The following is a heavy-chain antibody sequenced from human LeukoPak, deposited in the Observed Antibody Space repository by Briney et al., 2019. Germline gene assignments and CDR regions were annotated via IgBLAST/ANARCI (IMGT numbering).Heavy chain of an antibody. Sequence: SVKVSCKASGGTFSSYAISWVRQAPGQGLEWMGRIIPIFGTANYAQKFQGRVTITTDESTSTAYMELSSLRSEDTAVYYCARDRIAAAGGDAFDIWGQGTMLTVSS. D-gene: IGHD6-13*01. CDR2: IIPIFGTA. V-gene: IGHV1-69*05. J-gene: IGHJ3*02. CDR3: ARDRIAAAGGDAFDI. CDR1: GGTFSSYA.